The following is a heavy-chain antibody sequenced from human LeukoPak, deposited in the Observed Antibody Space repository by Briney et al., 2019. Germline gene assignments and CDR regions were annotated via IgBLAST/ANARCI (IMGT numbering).Heavy chain of an antibody. CDR2: IIPIFGTT. D-gene: IGHD6-13*01. CDR1: GGTFNSFA. V-gene: IGHV1-69*13. J-gene: IGHJ4*02. Sequence: SVKVSCKASGGTFNSFAISWVRQAPGQGLEWMGGIIPIFGTTDYAQKFQGRVTITADESTTTAYMELSSLRSEDTAVYYCARDKVSVAATGTAPHFDYWGQGTLVTVSS. CDR3: ARDKVSVAATGTAPHFDY.